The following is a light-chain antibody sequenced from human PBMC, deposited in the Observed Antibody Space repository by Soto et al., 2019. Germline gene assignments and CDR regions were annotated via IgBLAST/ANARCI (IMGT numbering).Light chain of an antibody. J-gene: IGKJ1*01. V-gene: IGKV1-33*01. CDR2: DAS. CDR3: QQYDNWPWK. Sequence: DIQMTQSPSSLSASVGDRVTITCQASQDIRNYLNWYQQKPGKAPKLLIYDASNLETGVPSRFSGSGSGTDFTFTISSLQPEDFAVYYCQQYDNWPWKFGQGTKV. CDR1: QDIRNY.